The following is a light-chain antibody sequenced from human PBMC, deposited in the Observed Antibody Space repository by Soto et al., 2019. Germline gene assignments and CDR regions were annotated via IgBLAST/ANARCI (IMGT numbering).Light chain of an antibody. CDR3: QQYGGSPYT. V-gene: IGKV3-20*01. CDR2: GAS. Sequence: EIVLTQSPGTLSLSPGERATLSCRASQSVSSSYLAWYQQKPGQAPRLLIYGASNRATGRATGIPDRFSGSGSGTDFTLTITRLEPEDFAVYYCQQYGGSPYTFGQGTKLEIK. CDR1: QSVSSSY. J-gene: IGKJ2*01.